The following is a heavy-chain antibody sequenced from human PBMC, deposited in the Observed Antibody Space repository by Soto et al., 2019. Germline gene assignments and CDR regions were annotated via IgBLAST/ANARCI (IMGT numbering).Heavy chain of an antibody. J-gene: IGHJ6*03. Sequence: KASETLSLTCTVSGGSISSYYWSWIRQPPGKGLEWIGYIYYSGSTNYNPSLKSRVTISVDTSKNQFSLKLSSVTAADTAVYYCARFPRVIAAAVQDMDYYYYMDVWGKGTTVTVSS. CDR1: GGSISSYY. V-gene: IGHV4-59*01. CDR3: ARFPRVIAAAVQDMDYYYYMDV. D-gene: IGHD6-13*01. CDR2: IYYSGST.